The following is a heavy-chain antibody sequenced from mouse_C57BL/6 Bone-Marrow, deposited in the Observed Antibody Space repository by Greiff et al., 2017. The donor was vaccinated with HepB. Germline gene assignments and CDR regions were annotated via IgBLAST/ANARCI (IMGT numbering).Heavy chain of an antibody. CDR2: IYPGGGYT. CDR1: GYTFTNYW. Sequence: QVQLQQSGAELVRPGTSVKMSCKASGYTFTNYWIGWAKQRPGHGLEWIGDIYPGGGYTNYNEKFKGKATLTADKSSSTAHMELRSLTSEDSAVYYCARYYGGYYAMDYWGQGTSVTVSS. J-gene: IGHJ4*01. CDR3: ARYYGGYYAMDY. V-gene: IGHV1-63*01. D-gene: IGHD1-1*01.